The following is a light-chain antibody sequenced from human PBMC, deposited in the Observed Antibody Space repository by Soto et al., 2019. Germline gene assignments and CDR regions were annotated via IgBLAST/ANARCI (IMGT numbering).Light chain of an antibody. V-gene: IGLV2-11*01. J-gene: IGLJ2*01. Sequence: QSALTQPRSVSGSPGQSVTISCTGTSSDVGDYNYVSWYQQHPGKAPKLMIYDVSKRPSGVPDRFSGSKSGNTASLTISGLQAEDEADYYCCSYAGSYNVVFGGGIKLTVL. CDR2: DVS. CDR3: CSYAGSYNVV. CDR1: SSDVGDYNY.